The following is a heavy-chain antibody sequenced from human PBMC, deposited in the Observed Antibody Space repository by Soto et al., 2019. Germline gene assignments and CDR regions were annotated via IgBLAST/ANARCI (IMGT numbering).Heavy chain of an antibody. CDR1: GFTFSDYY. D-gene: IGHD3-3*01. CDR3: VRVQSDDFWSGYGMDV. CDR2: ISNSGGTI. V-gene: IGHV3-11*01. Sequence: PGGSLRLSCAAFGFTFSDYYMNWIRQAPGKGLEWVSYISNSGGTIYYEDSVKGRFTISRDNAKNSLFLQMNSLRAEDTAVYYCVRVQSDDFWSGYGMDVWGQGTTVTVPS. J-gene: IGHJ6*02.